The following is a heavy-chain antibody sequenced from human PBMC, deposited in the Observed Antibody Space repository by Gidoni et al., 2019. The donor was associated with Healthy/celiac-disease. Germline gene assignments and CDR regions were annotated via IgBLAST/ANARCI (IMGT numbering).Heavy chain of an antibody. CDR3: ARDDGGDTAMVTDYYYYMDV. J-gene: IGHJ6*03. CDR1: GGTFSSYA. CDR2: IIPIFGTA. Sequence: QVQLVQSGAEVKKPGSSVKVSCKASGGTFSSYAISWVRQAPGQGLEWMGGIIPIFGTANYAQKFQGRVTITADESTSTAYMELSSLRSEDTAVYYCARDDGGDTAMVTDYYYYMDVWGKGTTVTVSS. D-gene: IGHD5-18*01. V-gene: IGHV1-69*01.